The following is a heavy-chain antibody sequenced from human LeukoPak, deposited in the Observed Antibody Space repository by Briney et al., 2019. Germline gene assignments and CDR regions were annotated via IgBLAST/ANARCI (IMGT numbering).Heavy chain of an antibody. CDR1: GYTFTNHW. CDR3: ARRGLVVGFDI. Sequence: GESLKISCKGSGYTFTNHWIGWVRQMPGKGLEWMGIIYPGDSDTRYSPSFQGQVTISADKSINTAYLQWSSLKASDTAMYYCARRGLVVGFDIWGQGTMVTVSS. J-gene: IGHJ3*02. D-gene: IGHD2-15*01. V-gene: IGHV5-51*01. CDR2: IYPGDSDT.